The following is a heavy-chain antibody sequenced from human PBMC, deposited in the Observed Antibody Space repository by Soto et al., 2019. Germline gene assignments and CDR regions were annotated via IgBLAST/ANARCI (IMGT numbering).Heavy chain of an antibody. CDR2: ISYSGTT. CDR3: ARIRGLGEVSPYIDH. D-gene: IGHD3-16*01. V-gene: IGHV4-59*01. Sequence: QVQLQEWGQGLVKPSETLSLTCTVSRDYISNYFWTWIRQPPGSGLEWIGYISYSGTTNYNASLKSRVGISVDTPANQLALRVRSVTAADTAVYYCARIRGLGEVSPYIDHRGQGARVTISS. CDR1: RDYISNYF. J-gene: IGHJ4*02.